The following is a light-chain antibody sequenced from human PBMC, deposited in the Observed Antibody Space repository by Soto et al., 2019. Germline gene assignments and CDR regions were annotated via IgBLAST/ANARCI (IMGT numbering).Light chain of an antibody. Sequence: DIQMTQSPSTLSASEGDRVTITCRASQSISSWLAWYQQKPGRAPKLLIYKASSLETGVPSRFSGSGSGTEFTLIISSLQPDDFASYYCQQYGSSSPWTFGQGTKVEIK. CDR2: KAS. V-gene: IGKV1-5*03. J-gene: IGKJ1*01. CDR3: QQYGSSSPWT. CDR1: QSISSW.